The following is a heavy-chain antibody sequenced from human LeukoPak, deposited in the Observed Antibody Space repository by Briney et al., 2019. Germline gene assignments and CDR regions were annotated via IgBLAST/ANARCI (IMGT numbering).Heavy chain of an antibody. D-gene: IGHD2-21*01. CDR1: GGTFSDYA. Sequence: ASVKVSCKASGGTFSDYAISWVRQAPGQGLEWMGRIIPILGIAKYAQEFQGRVTITADSSTSTAYMELRSLRSEDTAVYYCARDRHYSAAPSDYWGQGTLVSVSS. CDR2: IIPILGIA. V-gene: IGHV1-69*04. CDR3: ARDRHYSAAPSDY. J-gene: IGHJ4*02.